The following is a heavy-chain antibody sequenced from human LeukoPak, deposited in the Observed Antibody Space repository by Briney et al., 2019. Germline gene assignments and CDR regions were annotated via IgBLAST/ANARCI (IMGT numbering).Heavy chain of an antibody. CDR3: ARGKAAAARPYYYYYGMDV. D-gene: IGHD6-13*01. Sequence: GRSLRLSCAASGFTFSSYAMHWVRQAPGKGLEWVAVISYDGSNKYYADSVKGRFTISRDNAKNSLYLQMNSLRAEDTAVYYCARGKAAAARPYYYYYGMDVWGQGTTVTVSS. CDR2: ISYDGSNK. V-gene: IGHV3-30-3*01. J-gene: IGHJ6*02. CDR1: GFTFSSYA.